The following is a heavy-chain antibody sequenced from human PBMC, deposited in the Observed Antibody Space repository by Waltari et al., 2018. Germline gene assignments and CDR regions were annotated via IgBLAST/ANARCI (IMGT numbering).Heavy chain of an antibody. V-gene: IGHV4-34*01. CDR2: INHSGST. J-gene: IGHJ6*02. Sequence: QVQLQQGGAGLLKPSETLSLNCTVHGGSFSGYYWRWIRQPPGKGLEWRGEINHSGSTNYNPSLKSRVTISGDTSKNQFSLKLSSVTAADTAVYYCARAKRLLDYYYYGVDVWGLGTTVTVSS. D-gene: IGHD3-10*01. CDR3: ARAKRLLDYYYYGVDV. CDR1: GGSFSGYY.